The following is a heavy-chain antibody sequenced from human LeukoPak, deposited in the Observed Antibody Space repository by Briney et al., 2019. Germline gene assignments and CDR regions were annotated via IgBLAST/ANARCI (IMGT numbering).Heavy chain of an antibody. V-gene: IGHV4-30-4*08. CDR1: GGSISSGDYY. Sequence: PSETLSLTCTVSGGSISSGDYYWSWIRQPPGKGLEWIGYIYYSGSTYYNPSLKSRVTISVDTSKNQFSLKLSSVTAADTAVYYCARDRKPAYSSSSVISIRGQGTLVTVSS. J-gene: IGHJ4*02. CDR2: IYYSGST. D-gene: IGHD6-6*01. CDR3: ARDRKPAYSSSSVISI.